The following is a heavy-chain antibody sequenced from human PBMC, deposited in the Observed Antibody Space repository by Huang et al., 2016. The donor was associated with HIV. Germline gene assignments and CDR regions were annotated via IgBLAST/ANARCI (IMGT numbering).Heavy chain of an antibody. J-gene: IGHJ5*02. Sequence: QVQLQESGPGLVKPSETLSLTCTVSGVSISTNYWSWIRQPPGKGPDYIGFVSHRGTANYKPSLKSRVTISIDTSTNQFALKLSSVTAADTAVYYCARGADFLSGYLIFDPWGQGTLVTVSS. V-gene: IGHV4-59*01. CDR3: ARGADFLSGYLIFDP. D-gene: IGHD3-3*01. CDR1: GVSISTNY. CDR2: VSHRGTA.